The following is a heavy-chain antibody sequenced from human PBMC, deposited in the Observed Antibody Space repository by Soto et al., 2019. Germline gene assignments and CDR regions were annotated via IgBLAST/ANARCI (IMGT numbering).Heavy chain of an antibody. CDR1: GFTFSSYG. V-gene: IGHV3-48*01. D-gene: IGHD3-9*01. CDR2: SSSDSSTI. J-gene: IGHJ6*03. CDR3: ASDWFYKDV. Sequence: GGSLRLSCAASGFTFSSYGMHWVRQAPGKGLEWISYSSSDSSTIYYADSVKGRFTISRDNAKNSLFLQMNSLRVEDTAVYYCASDWFYKDVWGKGTSVTVSS.